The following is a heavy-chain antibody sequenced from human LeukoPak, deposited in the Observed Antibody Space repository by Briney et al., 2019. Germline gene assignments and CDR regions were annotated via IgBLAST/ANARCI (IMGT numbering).Heavy chain of an antibody. CDR3: ARGPRDGYMYYGMDV. J-gene: IGHJ6*02. Sequence: PSETLSLTCTVSGYSISSGYYWGWIRQPPGKGLEWIGSIYHSGSTYYNPSLKSRVTISVDTSKNQFSLKLSSVTAADTAVYYCARGPRDGYMYYGMDVWGQGTTVTVSS. CDR1: GYSISSGYY. CDR2: IYHSGST. V-gene: IGHV4-38-2*02. D-gene: IGHD5-24*01.